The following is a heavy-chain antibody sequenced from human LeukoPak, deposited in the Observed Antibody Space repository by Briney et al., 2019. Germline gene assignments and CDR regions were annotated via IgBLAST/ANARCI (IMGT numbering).Heavy chain of an antibody. D-gene: IGHD6-19*01. CDR2: IRYDGSNK. CDR1: GFTFSSYG. J-gene: IGHJ4*02. Sequence: GRSLRLSCAASGFTFSSYGMHWVRQAPGKGLEWVAFIRYDGSNKYYADSVKGRFTISRDNSKNTLYLQMNSLRAEDTAVYYCAKDRRAVAGTGYFDYWGQGTLVTVSS. V-gene: IGHV3-30*02. CDR3: AKDRRAVAGTGYFDY.